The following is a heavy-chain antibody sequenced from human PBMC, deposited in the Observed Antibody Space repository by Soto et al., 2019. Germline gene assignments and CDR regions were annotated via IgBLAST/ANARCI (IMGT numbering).Heavy chain of an antibody. CDR2: IYPGDSDT. CDR1: GYSFTSYW. Sequence: PGEALKISCKGSGYSFTSYWIGWVRQMPWKGREWMGIIYPGDSDTRYSPSFQGQVTISADKSISTAYLQWSSLKDSDTAMYYCARLPLRTRTLCDYWGQGPLVTVSS. V-gene: IGHV5-51*01. J-gene: IGHJ4*02. D-gene: IGHD2-21*02. CDR3: ARLPLRTRTLCDY.